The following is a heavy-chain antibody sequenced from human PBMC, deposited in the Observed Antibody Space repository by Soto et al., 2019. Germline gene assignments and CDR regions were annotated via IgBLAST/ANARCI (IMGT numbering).Heavy chain of an antibody. CDR2: MNPSNGGT. CDR3: ARGDSTDCSNGVCSFFYNHDMDV. Sequence: QVHLVQSGAEVKRPGASVKVSCKTSGYTFTGYYLHWVRQAPGQAPEWMGWMNPSNGGTKYGQKFQGWVTMTPDTSISTASMELTRLTSDDTAIYYCARGDSTDCSNGVCSFFYNHDMDVWGQGTTVTVSS. D-gene: IGHD2-8*01. CDR1: GYTFTGYY. J-gene: IGHJ6*02. V-gene: IGHV1-2*04.